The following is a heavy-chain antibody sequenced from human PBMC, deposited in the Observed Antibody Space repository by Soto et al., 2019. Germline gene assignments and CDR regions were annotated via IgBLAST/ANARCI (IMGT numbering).Heavy chain of an antibody. CDR2: IIPIFGTA. CDR3: ARGGSTPHLSSGWAFDY. D-gene: IGHD6-19*01. J-gene: IGHJ4*02. V-gene: IGHV1-69*13. CDR1: GGTFSSYA. Sequence: GASVKVSCKASGGTFSSYAISWVRQAPGQGLEWMGEIIPIFGTANYAQKFQGRVTITADESTSTAYMELSSLRSEDTAVYYCARGGSTPHLSSGWAFDYWGQGTLVTVSS.